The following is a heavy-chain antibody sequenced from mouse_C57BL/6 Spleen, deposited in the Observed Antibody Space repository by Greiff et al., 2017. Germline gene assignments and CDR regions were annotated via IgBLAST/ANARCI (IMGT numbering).Heavy chain of an antibody. CDR3: ARHDYDEAWFAY. V-gene: IGHV5-2*01. CDR2: INSDGGST. Sequence: EVHLVESGGGLVQPGESLKLSCESNEYEFTSHDMSWVRKTPGKRLELVGAINSDGGSTYYPDTMERRFIISRDNPKKTLYLQMSSLRSEDTALYYCARHDYDEAWFAYWGQGTLVTVSA. CDR1: EYEFTSHD. J-gene: IGHJ3*01. D-gene: IGHD2-4*01.